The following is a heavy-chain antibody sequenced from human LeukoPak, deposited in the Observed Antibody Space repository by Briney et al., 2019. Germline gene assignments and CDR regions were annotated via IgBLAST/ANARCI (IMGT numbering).Heavy chain of an antibody. CDR2: IFSGGTT. CDR3: GYFDPPTGY. CDR1: GFTVSSNY. V-gene: IGHV3-66*01. Sequence: GGSLRLSCAASGFTVSSNYMSWVRQAPGMGLEWVSVIFSGGTTYYADSVKGRFTVSRDNSKNTLYLQVNSLRAEDTAVYYCGYFDPPTGYWGQGTLVTVSS. J-gene: IGHJ1*01. D-gene: IGHD3-9*01.